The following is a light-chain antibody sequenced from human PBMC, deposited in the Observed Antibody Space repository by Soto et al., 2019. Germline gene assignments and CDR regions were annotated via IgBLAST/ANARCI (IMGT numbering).Light chain of an antibody. CDR3: QTWVGTDNVV. V-gene: IGLV4-69*01. J-gene: IGLJ2*01. CDR2: LNSDGSH. CDR1: SGYSSYA. Sequence: QSVLTQSPSASASLGASVKVTCTLSSGYSSYAIAWHQQQPETGPQYLMKLNSDGSHSKGDWIPDRCSGSSSGAERYLTIASLQSEDEADNDCQTWVGTDNVVFGGGTKVTVL.